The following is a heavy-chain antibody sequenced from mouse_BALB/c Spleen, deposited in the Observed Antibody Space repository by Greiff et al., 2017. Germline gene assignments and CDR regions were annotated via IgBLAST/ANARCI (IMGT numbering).Heavy chain of an antibody. CDR2: IRSKSNNYAT. CDR1: GFTFNTYA. Sequence: EVQLVESGGGLVQPKGSLKLSCAASGFTFNTYAMNWVRQAPGKGLEWVARIRSKSNNYATYYADSVKDRFTISRDDSQSMLYLQMNNLKTEDTAMYYCARDYYGVWFAYWGQGTLVTVSA. D-gene: IGHD1-1*01. CDR3: ARDYYGVWFAY. J-gene: IGHJ3*01. V-gene: IGHV10-1*02.